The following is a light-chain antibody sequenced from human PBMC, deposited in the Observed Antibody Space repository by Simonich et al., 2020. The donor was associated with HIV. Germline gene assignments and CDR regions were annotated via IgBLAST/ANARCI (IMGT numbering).Light chain of an antibody. CDR1: QSVLYNSNNKNY. J-gene: IGKJ4*01. V-gene: IGKV4-1*01. CDR2: WAS. CDR3: QQYYGPPLT. Sequence: DIVMTQSPDSLAVSLGERATINCKSSQSVLYNSNNKNYLNWYQQKPGQPPKLLIYWASTRESGVPDRFSGSGSGTDFALTISSLQAEDVAVYYCQQYYGPPLTFGGGTKVEIK.